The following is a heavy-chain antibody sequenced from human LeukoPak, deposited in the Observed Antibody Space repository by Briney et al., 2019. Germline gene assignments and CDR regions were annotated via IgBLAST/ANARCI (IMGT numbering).Heavy chain of an antibody. CDR3: ASYQYYYDSSGYNN. D-gene: IGHD3-22*01. Sequence: SETLSLTCTVSGGSISSSSYYWGWIRQPPGKGLEWIGSIYYSGSTYYNPSLKSRVTTSVDTSKNQFSLKLSSVTAADTAVYYCASYQYYYDSSGYNNWGQGTLVTVSS. CDR2: IYYSGST. CDR1: GGSISSSSYY. V-gene: IGHV4-39*01. J-gene: IGHJ4*02.